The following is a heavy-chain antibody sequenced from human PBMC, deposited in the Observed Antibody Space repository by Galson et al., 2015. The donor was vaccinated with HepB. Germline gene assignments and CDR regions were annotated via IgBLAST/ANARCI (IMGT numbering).Heavy chain of an antibody. Sequence: CAIPSDTVSSNSVAWYWMRQSPSTGVEGLGRIYNRYKVYNDYAVSVKSRITINADTSKNQFSLQLNSVTPEDTAVYYCLSVPFWCGDDSCHPNYFDPWGQGTLVTVSS. CDR3: LSVPFWCGDDSCHPNYFDP. D-gene: IGHD2-21*02. J-gene: IGHJ5*02. V-gene: IGHV6-1*01. CDR2: IYNRYKVYN. CDR1: SDTVSSNSVA.